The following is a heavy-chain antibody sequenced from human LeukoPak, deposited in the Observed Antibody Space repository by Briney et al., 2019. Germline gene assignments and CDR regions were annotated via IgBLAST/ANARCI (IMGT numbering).Heavy chain of an antibody. J-gene: IGHJ4*02. Sequence: EASVKVSCMASGFTFTISFMQWVRQARGQRVEWIGWIAVGSGNTNNAQKLQGRGTITRDISTSTAYMELSSLRSEHTAVYYCAAVFGSGYYYYFDYCGQGALVTVSS. CDR1: GFTFTISF. CDR2: IAVGSGNT. D-gene: IGHD3-22*01. V-gene: IGHV1-58*02. CDR3: AAVFGSGYYYYFDY.